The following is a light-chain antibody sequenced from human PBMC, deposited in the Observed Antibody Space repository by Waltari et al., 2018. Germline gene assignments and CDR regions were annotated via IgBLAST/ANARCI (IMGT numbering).Light chain of an antibody. J-gene: IGLJ3*02. V-gene: IGLV4-69*01. CDR2: VNSDGSH. CDR3: QTGGHGTWV. Sequence: QLVVTQSPSASASLGASVKLTCTLSSGHSSNIIAWLQHQPGKGPRSLLKVNSDGSHGRGDEIPDRFSGSRSGAERHLTISILQAEYEADYYCQTGGHGTWVFGGGTKLTVL. CDR1: SGHSSNI.